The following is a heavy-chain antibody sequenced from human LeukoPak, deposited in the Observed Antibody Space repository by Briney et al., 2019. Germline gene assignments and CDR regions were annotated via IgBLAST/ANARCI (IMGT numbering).Heavy chain of an antibody. Sequence: SETLSLTCAVHGGSFSGYYWSWIRQPPGKGLEWIGEINHSGSTNYNPSLKSRVTISVDTSKNQFSLKLSSVTAADTAVYYCARGHSNYGDWGQGTLVTVSS. CDR3: ARGHSNYGD. CDR1: GGSFSGYY. CDR2: INHSGST. V-gene: IGHV4-34*01. D-gene: IGHD4-11*01. J-gene: IGHJ4*02.